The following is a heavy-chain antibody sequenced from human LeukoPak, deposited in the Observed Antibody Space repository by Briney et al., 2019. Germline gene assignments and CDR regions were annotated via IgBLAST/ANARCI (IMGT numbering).Heavy chain of an antibody. V-gene: IGHV4-34*01. CDR3: ARGSLWFGELRY. D-gene: IGHD3-10*01. J-gene: IGHJ4*02. CDR2: INHSGST. Sequence: SETLSLTCAVYGGSFSGYYWSWIRQPPGKGLEWIGEINHSGSTNYNPSLKSRVTISVDTSKNQFPLKLSSVTAADTAVYYCARGSLWFGELRYWGQGPLVTVSS. CDR1: GGSFSGYY.